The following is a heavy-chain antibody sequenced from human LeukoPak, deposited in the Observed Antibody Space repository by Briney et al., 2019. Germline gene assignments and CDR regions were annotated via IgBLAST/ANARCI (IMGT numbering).Heavy chain of an antibody. CDR1: GFTFKTHA. CDR3: ARRLKRNYYYHYAMDV. CDR2: IDDSGVIR. J-gene: IGHJ6*02. D-gene: IGHD3-22*01. V-gene: IGHV3-23*01. Sequence: GGSLRLSCAASGFTFKTHAMSWVRQAPGKGLEWVSRIDDSGVIRSYADSVKGRFTISRDNSKMTLTLQMNSLRAEDTAVYYCARRLKRNYYYHYAMDVWGQGTTVTVSS.